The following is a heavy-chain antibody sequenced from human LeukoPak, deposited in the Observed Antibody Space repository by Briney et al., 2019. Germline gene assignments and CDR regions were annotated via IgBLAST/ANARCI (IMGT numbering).Heavy chain of an antibody. Sequence: SETLSLTCAVSGGSIISSNWWSWVRQPPGKGLEWIGYMYNSGSTNYNPSLKSRVTISIDTSKNQFSLKLSSVTAADTAVYYCARVPHFGDYGWFDPWGQGSLVTVSS. CDR1: GGSIISSNW. D-gene: IGHD4-17*01. V-gene: IGHV4-4*02. CDR3: ARVPHFGDYGWFDP. CDR2: MYNSGST. J-gene: IGHJ5*02.